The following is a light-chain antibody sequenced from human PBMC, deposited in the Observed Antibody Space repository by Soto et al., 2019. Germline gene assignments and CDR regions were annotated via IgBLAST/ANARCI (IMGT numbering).Light chain of an antibody. Sequence: EVVMTQSPATLSVSPGERATLSFRASQSVGSNLAWYQKKPGQAPRLLIYGAATRATGVPARFSGSGSGTEFTLTISSLQSEDFALYYCQQYSDWPPVTFGGATKVEIK. CDR2: GAA. V-gene: IGKV3-15*01. J-gene: IGKJ4*01. CDR1: QSVGSN. CDR3: QQYSDWPPVT.